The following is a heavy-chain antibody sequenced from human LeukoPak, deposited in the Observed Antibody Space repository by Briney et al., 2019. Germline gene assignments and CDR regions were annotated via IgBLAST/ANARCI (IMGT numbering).Heavy chain of an antibody. CDR2: ISWDGGST. CDR1: GFTFDDYT. Sequence: GGSLRLSCAASGFTFDDYTMHWVRQAPGKGLEWVSLISWDGGSTYYADSVKGRFTISRDNAKNSLYLQMNSLRAEDTVVYYCARDYREYSGYNEGSFDYWGQGTLVTVSS. CDR3: ARDYREYSGYNEGSFDY. D-gene: IGHD5-12*01. J-gene: IGHJ4*02. V-gene: IGHV3-43*01.